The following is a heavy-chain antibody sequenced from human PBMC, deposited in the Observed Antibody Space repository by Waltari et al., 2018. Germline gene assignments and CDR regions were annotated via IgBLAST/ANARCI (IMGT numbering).Heavy chain of an antibody. J-gene: IGHJ3*01. D-gene: IGHD1-20*01. V-gene: IGHV3-30-3*01. CDR1: GSTFITIA. Sequence: QVQLVEPGGGVVQPGSSRRLPGAPPGSTFITIAIHCVRQAPGKGLEWVAITSYDGSNKYYADSVKGRFTISRDNSKNTLYLQMNSLRAEDTAVYYCARDYVGVTGTTFRVFDVWGQGTLVAVSS. CDR2: TSYDGSNK. CDR3: ARDYVGVTGTTFRVFDV.